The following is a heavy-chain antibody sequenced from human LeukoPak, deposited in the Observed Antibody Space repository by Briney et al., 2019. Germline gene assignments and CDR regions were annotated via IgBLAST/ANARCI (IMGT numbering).Heavy chain of an antibody. CDR2: ISGSGGST. J-gene: IGHJ6*02. D-gene: IGHD1-14*01. CDR3: AKFSGPWYDYYYYGMDV. V-gene: IGHV3-23*01. CDR1: GFAFSSYA. Sequence: GGSLRLSCAASGFAFSSYAMSWVRQAPGKGLEWVSAISGSGGSTYYADSVKGRFTISRDNSKNTLYLQMNSLRAEDTGVYYCAKFSGPWYDYYYYGMDVWGQGTTVTVSS.